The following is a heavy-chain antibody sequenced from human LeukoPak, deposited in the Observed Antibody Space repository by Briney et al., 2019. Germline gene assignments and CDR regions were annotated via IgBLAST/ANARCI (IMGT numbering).Heavy chain of an antibody. V-gene: IGHV3-7*01. Sequence: GGSLRLSCAASGFTFSSYWMSWVRQAPGKGLEWEANIKQDGSEKYYVDSVKGRFTISRDKAKNSLYLQMNSLRAEDTAVYYCARDNGYCSSTSCYSWFDPWGQGTLVTVSS. D-gene: IGHD2-2*03. CDR2: IKQDGSEK. CDR1: GFTFSSYW. CDR3: ARDNGYCSSTSCYSWFDP. J-gene: IGHJ5*02.